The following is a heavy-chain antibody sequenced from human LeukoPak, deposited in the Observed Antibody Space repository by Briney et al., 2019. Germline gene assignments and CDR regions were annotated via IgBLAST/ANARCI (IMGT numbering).Heavy chain of an antibody. CDR3: AVGERVVQGVRQYYFDY. J-gene: IGHJ4*02. CDR2: IYTSGST. CDR1: GGSISSCY. Sequence: SETLSLTCTVSGGSISSCYWSWIRQPAGKGLEWIGRIYTSGSTNYNPSLKSRVTMSVDTSENQFSLKLSSVTAADTAVYYCAVGERVVQGVRQYYFDYWGQGTLVTVSS. D-gene: IGHD3-10*01. V-gene: IGHV4-4*07.